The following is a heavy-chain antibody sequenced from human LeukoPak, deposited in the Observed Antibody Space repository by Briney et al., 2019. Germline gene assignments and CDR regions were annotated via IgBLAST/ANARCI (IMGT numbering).Heavy chain of an antibody. CDR1: GGSFSGYY. CDR3: ARDGGGLATVTTSWFDP. J-gene: IGHJ5*02. V-gene: IGHV4-34*01. Sequence: PSETLSLTCAVYGGSFSGYYWSWIRQPPGKGLEWIGEIYHSGSTNYNPSLKSRVTISVDKSKNQFSLKLSSVTAADTAVYYCARDGGGLATVTTSWFDPWGQGTLVTVSS. D-gene: IGHD4-17*01. CDR2: IYHSGST.